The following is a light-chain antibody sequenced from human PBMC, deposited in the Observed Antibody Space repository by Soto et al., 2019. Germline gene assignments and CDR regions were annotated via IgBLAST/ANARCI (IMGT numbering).Light chain of an antibody. Sequence: EIVLTQSPGTLFLSPGERATLSCRASQSVSSSYLAWYQQKPGQAPRLLIYGASSRATGIPDRFSGSGSGTDFTLTISRLEPEDSAVYYCQQCGTSPLTFGQGTMLEIK. V-gene: IGKV3-20*01. CDR2: GAS. J-gene: IGKJ2*01. CDR3: QQCGTSPLT. CDR1: QSVSSSY.